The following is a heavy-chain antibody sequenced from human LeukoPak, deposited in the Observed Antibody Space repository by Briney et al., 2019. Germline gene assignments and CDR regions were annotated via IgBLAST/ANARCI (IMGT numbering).Heavy chain of an antibody. D-gene: IGHD3-22*01. CDR3: ARAGVWDYSDSSGYHNGAFDI. CDR1: GYTFINYY. V-gene: IGHV1-46*01. J-gene: IGHJ3*02. Sequence: ASVKVSCKASGYTFINYYMHWVRQAPGQGLEWMGIINPSGGTTSYAQNFQGRVTMTRDTSTSTVYMELSRLRSDDTAVYYCARAGVWDYSDSSGYHNGAFDIWGQGTMVTVSS. CDR2: INPSGGTT.